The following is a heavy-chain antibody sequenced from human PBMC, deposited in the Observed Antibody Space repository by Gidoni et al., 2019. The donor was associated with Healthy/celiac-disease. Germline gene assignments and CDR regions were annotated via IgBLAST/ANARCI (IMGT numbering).Heavy chain of an antibody. J-gene: IGHJ6*02. D-gene: IGHD5-12*01. Sequence: QVQLVESGGGLVKPGGSLRLSCAASGFTFSDYYMSWIRQAPGKGLEWVSYIRSSGSTIYYADSVKGRFTISRDKAKNSLYLQMNSLRAEDTAVYYCASVDIVATMQSNYYYGMDVWGQGTTVTVSS. CDR3: ASVDIVATMQSNYYYGMDV. CDR2: IRSSGSTI. V-gene: IGHV3-11*01. CDR1: GFTFSDYY.